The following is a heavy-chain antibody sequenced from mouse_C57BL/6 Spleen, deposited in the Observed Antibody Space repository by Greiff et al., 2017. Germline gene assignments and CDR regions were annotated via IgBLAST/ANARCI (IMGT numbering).Heavy chain of an antibody. CDR3: TTSYSKRTWLAY. D-gene: IGHD2-5*01. CDR1: GFNIKDYY. CDR2: IDPEDGDT. Sequence: EVQLQQSGAELVRPGASVKLSCTASGFNIKDYYMHWVKQRPEQGLEWIGRIDPEDGDTEYAPKFQGKATMTADTSSNTAYLQLSSLTSEDTAVYYCTTSYSKRTWLAYWGQGTLVTVSA. V-gene: IGHV14-1*01. J-gene: IGHJ3*01.